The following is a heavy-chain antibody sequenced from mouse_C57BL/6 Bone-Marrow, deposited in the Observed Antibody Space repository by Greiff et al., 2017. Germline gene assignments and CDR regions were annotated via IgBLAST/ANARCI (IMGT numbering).Heavy chain of an antibody. CDR2: IYPSDSET. V-gene: IGHV1-61*01. CDR3: ARCKGLRPCYFDY. Sequence: QVQLQQPGAELVRPGSSVKLSCKASGYTFTSYWMDWVKQRPGQGLEWIGNIYPSDSETHYNQKFKDKATLTVDKSSSTAYMQLSSLTSADSAVYYCARCKGLRPCYFDYWGQGTTLTVSS. D-gene: IGHD2-2*01. J-gene: IGHJ2*01. CDR1: GYTFTSYW.